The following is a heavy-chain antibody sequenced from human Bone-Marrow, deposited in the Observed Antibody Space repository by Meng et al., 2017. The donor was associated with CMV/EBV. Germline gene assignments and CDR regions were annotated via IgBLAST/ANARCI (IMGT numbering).Heavy chain of an antibody. CDR2: IKQDGSEK. CDR3: ARDPRVKSYAAVPAASDY. J-gene: IGHJ4*02. CDR1: GFTFNTYW. V-gene: IGHV3-7*01. Sequence: GESLKISCVASGFTFNTYWMSWVRQAPGKGLEWVANIKQDGSEKYYVGSVKGRFTISRDNAKNSLYLQMNSLRAEDTAVYYCARDPRVKSYAAVPAASDYWGQGTMVTVSS. D-gene: IGHD2-2*01.